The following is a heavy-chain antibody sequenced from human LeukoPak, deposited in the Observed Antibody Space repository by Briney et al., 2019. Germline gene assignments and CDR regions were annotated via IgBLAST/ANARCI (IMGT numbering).Heavy chain of an antibody. D-gene: IGHD6-19*01. CDR1: GGSISSYY. Sequence: KPSETLSLTCTVSGGSISSYYWSWIRQPPGKGLEWIGYIYYSGSTNYNPSLKSRVTISVDTSKNQFSLKLSSVTAADTAVYYCARGGAVAGTNWFDPWGQGTLVTVSS. CDR3: ARGGAVAGTNWFDP. CDR2: IYYSGST. J-gene: IGHJ5*02. V-gene: IGHV4-59*01.